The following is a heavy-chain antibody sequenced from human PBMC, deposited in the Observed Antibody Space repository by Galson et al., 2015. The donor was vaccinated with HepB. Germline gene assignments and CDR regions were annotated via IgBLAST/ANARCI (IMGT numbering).Heavy chain of an antibody. D-gene: IGHD4-17*01. J-gene: IGHJ5*02. Sequence: SETLSLTCAVYGGSFSGYYWSWIRQPPGKGLEWIGEINHSGSTNYNPSLKSRVTISVDTSKNQFSLKLSSVTAADTAVYYCARGVDDYGDYVFGASLPKFHWFDPWGQGTLVTVSS. CDR3: ARGVDDYGDYVFGASLPKFHWFDP. V-gene: IGHV4-34*01. CDR1: GGSFSGYY. CDR2: INHSGST.